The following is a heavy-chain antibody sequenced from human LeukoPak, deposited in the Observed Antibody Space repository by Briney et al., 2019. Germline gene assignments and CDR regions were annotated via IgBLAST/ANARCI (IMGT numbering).Heavy chain of an antibody. CDR1: GIAFSSFG. J-gene: IGHJ4*02. CDR2: ISYDGNNK. CDR3: AKDRYYYGSGTYPLDY. V-gene: IGHV3-30*18. Sequence: GRSLRLSCAASGIAFSSFGMHWARQAPGKGLEWLAIISYDGNNKYYADSVKGRFAISRDNSKNTVYLQMNSLRAEDTAVYYCAKDRYYYGSGTYPLDYWGQGTLVTVSS. D-gene: IGHD3-10*01.